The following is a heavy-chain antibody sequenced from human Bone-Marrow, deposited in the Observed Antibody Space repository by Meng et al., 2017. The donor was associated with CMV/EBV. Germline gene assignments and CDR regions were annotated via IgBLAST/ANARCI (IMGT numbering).Heavy chain of an antibody. D-gene: IGHD1-26*01. V-gene: IGHV3-21*01. CDR2: ISSSSSYI. J-gene: IGHJ3*02. CDR3: ARDVLGGSYRSEDFYI. Sequence: GESLKISCAASGFTFSSYSMNWVRKAPGKVLEWVSSISSSSSYIYYADSVKSRFTISRDNAKNSLYLQMTSLRAEDKAVYYCARDVLGGSYRSEDFYIWSQGTMVTF. CDR1: GFTFSSYS.